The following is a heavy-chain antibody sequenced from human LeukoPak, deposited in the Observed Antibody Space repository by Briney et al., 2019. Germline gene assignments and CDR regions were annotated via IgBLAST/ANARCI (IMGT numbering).Heavy chain of an antibody. J-gene: IGHJ3*02. CDR3: ARDSGGYDFWSGYQTYDAFDI. V-gene: IGHV3-33*08. CDR2: IWYDGSNK. D-gene: IGHD3-3*01. Sequence: GGSLRLSCAASGFTFSSYGMHWVRQAPGKGLEWVAVIWYDGSNKYYADSVKGRFTISRDNSKNTLYLQMNSLRAEDTAVYYCARDSGGYDFWSGYQTYDAFDIWGQGTMVTVSS. CDR1: GFTFSSYG.